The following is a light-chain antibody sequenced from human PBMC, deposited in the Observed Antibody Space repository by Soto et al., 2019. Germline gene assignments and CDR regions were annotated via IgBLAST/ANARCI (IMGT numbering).Light chain of an antibody. CDR3: QHCGNSRYT. V-gene: IGKV3-20*01. Sequence: EVVLTQSPGTLSLSPGERATLSCRASQSVRTSDVTWYQHQPGQSPRLLIYGAFNRATDIPDSFSGSGSGTDFTLTISRLEAEDFAVYYCQHCGNSRYTFGQGTRLEIK. J-gene: IGKJ2*01. CDR1: QSVRTSD. CDR2: GAF.